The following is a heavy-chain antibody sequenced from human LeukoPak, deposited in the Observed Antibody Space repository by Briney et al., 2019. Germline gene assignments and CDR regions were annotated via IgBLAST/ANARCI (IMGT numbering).Heavy chain of an antibody. CDR2: ISSSSSYI. CDR3: ARDVGRSCHLFLVY. CDR1: GFTFSSYS. J-gene: IGHJ4*02. Sequence: GGSLRLSCAASGFTFSSYSMNWVRQAPGKGLEWVSSISSSSSYIYYADSVKGRFTISRDNAKNSLYLQMNSLRAEDTAVYYCARDVGRSCHLFLVYWGRGTLVTVSS. D-gene: IGHD6-6*01. V-gene: IGHV3-21*01.